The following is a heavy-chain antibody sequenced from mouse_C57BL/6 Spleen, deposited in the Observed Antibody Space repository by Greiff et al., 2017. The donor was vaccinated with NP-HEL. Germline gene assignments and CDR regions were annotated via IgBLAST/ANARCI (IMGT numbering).Heavy chain of an antibody. V-gene: IGHV6-6*01. CDR1: GFTFSDAW. CDR3: IPLNGAWFAY. CDR2: IRNKANNHAT. Sequence: EVQLQEAGGGWVQPGGAMKRAGAASGFTFSDAWMDWVRQSPEKGLEWVAEIRNKANNHATYYAESVKGRFTISRDDSKSSVYLQMNSLRAEDTGIYYCIPLNGAWFAYWGQGTLVTVSA. J-gene: IGHJ3*01.